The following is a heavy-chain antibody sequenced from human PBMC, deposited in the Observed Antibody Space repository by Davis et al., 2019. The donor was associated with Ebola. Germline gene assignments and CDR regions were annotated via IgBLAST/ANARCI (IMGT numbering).Heavy chain of an antibody. Sequence: GGSLRLSCAASGFIFSTYNMNWVRQAPGRGLEWVSYISSGSGVTTYYADSVRGRFTISRDNAKNSLYLQMNSLRAEDTAVYYCARGGSSTSLFDYWGQGTLVTVSS. D-gene: IGHD1-26*01. CDR3: ARGGSSTSLFDY. V-gene: IGHV3-48*04. CDR2: ISSGSGVTT. CDR1: GFIFSTYN. J-gene: IGHJ4*02.